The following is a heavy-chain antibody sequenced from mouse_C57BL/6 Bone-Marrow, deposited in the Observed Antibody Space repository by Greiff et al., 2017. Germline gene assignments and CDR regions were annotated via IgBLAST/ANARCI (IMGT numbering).Heavy chain of an antibody. V-gene: IGHV1-54*01. CDR2: INPGSGGT. Sequence: QVQLKESGAELVRPGTSVKVSCKASGYAFTNYLIEWVKQRPGQGLEWIGVINPGSGGTNYNEKFKGKATLTADKSSSTAYMQLSSLTSEDSAVYFCAREVNYYGSSYRFAYWGQGTLVTVSA. D-gene: IGHD1-1*01. CDR1: GYAFTNYL. J-gene: IGHJ3*01. CDR3: AREVNYYGSSYRFAY.